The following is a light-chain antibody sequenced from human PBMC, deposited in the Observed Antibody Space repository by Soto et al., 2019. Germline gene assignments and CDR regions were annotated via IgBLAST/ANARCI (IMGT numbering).Light chain of an antibody. J-gene: IGKJ5*01. CDR2: KAS. Sequence: DIQMTQSPSTLSGSVGDRVTITCRASQTISSWLAWYQQKPGKAPKLLIYKASTLKSGVPSRFSGSGSGTDFTLTINGLQPEDFATYYCQQAASFPITFGQGTRLE. CDR3: QQAASFPIT. CDR1: QTISSW. V-gene: IGKV1-5*03.